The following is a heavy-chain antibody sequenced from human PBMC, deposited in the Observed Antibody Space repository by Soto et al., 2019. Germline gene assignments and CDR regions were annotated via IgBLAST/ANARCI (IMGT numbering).Heavy chain of an antibody. CDR3: ATQDFRGPTGTT. D-gene: IGHD1-1*01. J-gene: IGHJ4*02. CDR1: GFTFSSYA. Sequence: LRLSCAASGFTFSSYAMGWVRQAAGKGLEWVSLINYSGATTYYADSVKGRFTISRDNSKSTLYLQLSSLRADDTAVYYCATQDFRGPTGTTWGQGSLVTVSS. V-gene: IGHV3-23*01. CDR2: INYSGATT.